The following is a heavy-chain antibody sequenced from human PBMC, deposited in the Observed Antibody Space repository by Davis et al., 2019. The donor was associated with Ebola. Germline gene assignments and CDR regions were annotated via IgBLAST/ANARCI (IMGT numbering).Heavy chain of an antibody. CDR1: GFTFSSYD. J-gene: IGHJ4*02. V-gene: IGHV3-13*01. Sequence: GGSLRLSCAASGFTFSSYDMHWVRQATGKGLEWVPAIGTAGDTYYPGSVKGRFTISRENAKNSLYLQMNSLRAEDTAVYYCARSLYYDSSGYYRTVGYFDYWGQGTLVTVSS. D-gene: IGHD3-22*01. CDR3: ARSLYYDSSGYYRTVGYFDY. CDR2: IGTAGDT.